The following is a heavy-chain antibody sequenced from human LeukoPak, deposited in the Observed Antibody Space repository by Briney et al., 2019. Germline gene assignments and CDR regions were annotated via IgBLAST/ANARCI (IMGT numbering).Heavy chain of an antibody. V-gene: IGHV4-4*07. CDR1: GGSISSYY. CDR3: ARVGYDSSGYYYYAFDI. CDR2: IYTSGST. J-gene: IGHJ3*02. Sequence: PSETLSLICTVSGGSISSYYWSWIRQPAGKGLEWIGRIYTSGSTNYNPSLKSRVTMSVYTSKNQFSLKLSSVTPADTAVYYCARVGYDSSGYYYYAFDIWGQGTMVTVSS. D-gene: IGHD3-22*01.